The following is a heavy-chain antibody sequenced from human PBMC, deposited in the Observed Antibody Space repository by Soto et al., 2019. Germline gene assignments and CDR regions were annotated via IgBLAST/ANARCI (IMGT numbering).Heavy chain of an antibody. CDR2: IYSSGST. J-gene: IGHJ4*02. D-gene: IGHD2-2*01. Sequence: SETLSLTCTVSGGSINSYYWSWIRQSPEKGLEWIGYIYSSGSTKYNPSLKSRDNKSVDTSKNQLSMKLSSVTAADTAVYYCARQYCSSTRCYQYFDYWGQGTLVTVSS. CDR3: ARQYCSSTRCYQYFDY. V-gene: IGHV4-59*08. CDR1: GGSINSYY.